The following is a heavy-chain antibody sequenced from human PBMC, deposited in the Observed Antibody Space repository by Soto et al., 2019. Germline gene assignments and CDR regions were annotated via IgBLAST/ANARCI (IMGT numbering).Heavy chain of an antibody. CDR2: FSAGGRA. Sequence: QLLESGGGLVQAGGSLRLSCEASGFSFRSYALSWVRQAPGKGLEWVSTFSAGGRAYYADSVRGRFTIAKDTSKNTLLLQARSLRAEDTAVYYCAKESMPEHYGDTLFDYWGQGTRVTVSS. CDR1: GFSFRSYA. CDR3: AKESMPEHYGDTLFDY. J-gene: IGHJ4*02. V-gene: IGHV3-23*01. D-gene: IGHD4-17*01.